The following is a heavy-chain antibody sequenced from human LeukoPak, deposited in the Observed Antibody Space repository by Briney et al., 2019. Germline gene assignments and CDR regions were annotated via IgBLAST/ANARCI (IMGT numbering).Heavy chain of an antibody. D-gene: IGHD2-15*01. Sequence: ASVKVSCKASGYTFTSYDINWVRQATGQGLEWMGWMNPNSGNTGYAQKFQGRVTMTRNTSISTAYMELSSLRSEDTAVHYCARGGVVAENYGMDVWGQGTTVTVSS. CDR2: MNPNSGNT. CDR3: ARGGVVAENYGMDV. J-gene: IGHJ6*02. CDR1: GYTFTSYD. V-gene: IGHV1-8*01.